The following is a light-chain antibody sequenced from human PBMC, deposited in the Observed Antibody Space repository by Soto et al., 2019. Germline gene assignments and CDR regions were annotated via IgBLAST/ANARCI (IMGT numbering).Light chain of an antibody. V-gene: IGLV1-44*01. CDR3: AAWDGSLNGPI. Sequence: QSVLTQPPSASGTPGQRVTISCSGSSSNIGSNTVNWYQQVPGTAPKLLIYTNNQRPSGVPGRFSGSKSGTSASLAIRELQSEEEADYYCAAWDGSLNGPIFGGGTKLTVL. CDR2: TNN. J-gene: IGLJ2*01. CDR1: SSNIGSNT.